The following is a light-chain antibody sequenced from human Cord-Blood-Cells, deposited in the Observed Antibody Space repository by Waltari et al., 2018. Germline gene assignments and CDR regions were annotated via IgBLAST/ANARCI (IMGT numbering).Light chain of an antibody. CDR3: NSRDSSGNV. CDR1: SLRSYY. J-gene: IGLJ1*01. CDR2: GKN. Sequence: SSELTQDPAVSVALGQTVRITCQVDSLRSYYASWYQQKPGQAPVLVIYGKNNRPSGIPDRVSGSSSGNTASLTITGAQAEDEADYYCNSRDSSGNVFGTGTKVTVL. V-gene: IGLV3-19*01.